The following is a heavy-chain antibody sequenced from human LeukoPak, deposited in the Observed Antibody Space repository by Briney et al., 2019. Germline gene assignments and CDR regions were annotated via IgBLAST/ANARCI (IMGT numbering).Heavy chain of an antibody. V-gene: IGHV3-64D*06. Sequence: GGSLRLSCSASGFTFSSYAMHWVRRAPGKGLEYVSAISSNGGSTYYADSVKGRFTISRDNSKNTLYLQMSSLRAEDTAVNYCVKIGRSGYVPLPPYWGQGTLVTVSS. CDR3: VKIGRSGYVPLPPY. CDR2: ISSNGGST. CDR1: GFTFSSYA. D-gene: IGHD5-12*01. J-gene: IGHJ4*02.